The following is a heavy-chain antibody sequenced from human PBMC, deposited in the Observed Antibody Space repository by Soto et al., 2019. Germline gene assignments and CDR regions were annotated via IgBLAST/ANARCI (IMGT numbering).Heavy chain of an antibody. CDR3: ARVVDTAMVIFDY. J-gene: IGHJ4*02. CDR2: IYYSGST. D-gene: IGHD5-18*01. V-gene: IGHV4-30-4*01. CDR1: GGSISSGDYY. Sequence: SETLSLTCTVSGGSISSGDYYWSWIRQPPGKGLEWIGYIYYSGSTYYNPSLKSRVTISVDTSKNQFSLKLSSVTAADTAVYYCARVVDTAMVIFDYWGQGTLVTVSS.